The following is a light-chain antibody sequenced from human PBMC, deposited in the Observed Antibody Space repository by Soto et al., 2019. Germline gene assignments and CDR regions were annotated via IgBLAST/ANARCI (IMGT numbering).Light chain of an antibody. CDR2: DAS. V-gene: IGKV3-11*01. CDR3: QQRYNWPVT. Sequence: DIVLTQSPGTVSLSPGERASLSCRASQNVDTFLAWCQQKPGQPPRLLMYDASRRITGVPARFSGSGSGTDFTLTITSLEPEDVAVYYCQQRYNWPVTFGAGTRVEI. J-gene: IGKJ4*01. CDR1: QNVDTF.